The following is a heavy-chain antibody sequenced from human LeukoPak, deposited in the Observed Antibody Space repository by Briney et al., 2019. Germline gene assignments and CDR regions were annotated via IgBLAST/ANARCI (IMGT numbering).Heavy chain of an antibody. V-gene: IGHV4-59*08. CDR2: FYYSGST. CDR1: GGSVSSYC. D-gene: IGHD4-17*01. CDR3: ASLPDYGEGVFHY. J-gene: IGHJ4*02. Sequence: PSETLSLTCTVSGGSVSSYCWSWIRQPPGKGLEWIGYFYYSGSTNYNPSLKSRVTMSLDTSKNHFSLKLSSVNASDTAVYYCASLPDYGEGVFHYWGQGTLVTVSS.